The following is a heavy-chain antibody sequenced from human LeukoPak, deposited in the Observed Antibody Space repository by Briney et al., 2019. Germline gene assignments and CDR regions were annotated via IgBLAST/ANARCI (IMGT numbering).Heavy chain of an antibody. D-gene: IGHD6-13*01. V-gene: IGHV4-59*01. CDR2: IYYSGST. CDR1: GGSISSYY. CDR3: AIRIAAAGAFDY. J-gene: IGHJ4*02. Sequence: PSETLSLTCTVSGGSISSYYWSWIRQPPGKGLEWIGYIYYSGSTNYNPSLKSRVTISVDTSKNQFSLKLSSVTAADTAVYYCAIRIAAAGAFDYWGQGTLVTVSS.